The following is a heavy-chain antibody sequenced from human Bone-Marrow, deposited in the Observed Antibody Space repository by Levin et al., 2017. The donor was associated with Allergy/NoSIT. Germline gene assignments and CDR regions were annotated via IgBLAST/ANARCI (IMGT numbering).Heavy chain of an antibody. J-gene: IGHJ6*03. V-gene: IGHV4-61*03. CDR3: ARDLDYYYYMDV. Sequence: SETLSLTCSVSGTSINSGSNYWSWIRQSPGKGLEWIGCIDYRGATTYNPSLRSRVTISADTSKNRFSLSLTSVTAADTAVYFCARDLDYYYYMDVWGKGTTVTVSS. CDR2: IDYRGAT. CDR1: GTSINSGSNY.